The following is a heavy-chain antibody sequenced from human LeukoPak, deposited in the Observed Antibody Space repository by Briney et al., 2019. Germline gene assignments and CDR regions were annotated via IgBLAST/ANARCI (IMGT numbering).Heavy chain of an antibody. V-gene: IGHV5-51*01. CDR1: GYSFTSYW. D-gene: IGHD2-21*02. CDR3: ARAYCGGDCYTASYSHVDY. CDR2: IYPGDSDT. Sequence: GESLQISCKGSGYSFTSYWIGWVRQMPGKGLEWMGIIYPGDSDTRYSPSFQGQVTISADKSISTAYLQWSSLKASDTAMYYCARAYCGGDCYTASYSHVDYWGQGTLVTVSS. J-gene: IGHJ4*02.